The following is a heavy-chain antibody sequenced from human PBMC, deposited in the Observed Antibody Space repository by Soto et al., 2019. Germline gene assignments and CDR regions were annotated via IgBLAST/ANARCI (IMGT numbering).Heavy chain of an antibody. CDR2: INPGYPAGSSI. Sequence: ASLKVSCKASGYTLTTFSMHWVRQSPGQGLEWMGVINPGYPAGSSITYAQKFQGRVTMTTDTSTSTVYMELSRLRSDDKSVYYCAMEAIVAGATTGMDVWGQGTTVTVSS. D-gene: IGHD1-26*01. V-gene: IGHV1-46*01. J-gene: IGHJ6*02. CDR1: GYTLTTFS. CDR3: AMEAIVAGATTGMDV.